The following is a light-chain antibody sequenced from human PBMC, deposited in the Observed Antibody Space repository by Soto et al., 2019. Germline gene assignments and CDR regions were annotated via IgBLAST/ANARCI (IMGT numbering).Light chain of an antibody. CDR1: SSNIGAGYD. CDR2: GNS. CDR3: QSYDSSLSAVV. Sequence: QSVLTQPPSVSGATGQRVTISCTGGSSNIGAGYDVHWYQQLPGTAPKLLIYGNSNRPSGVPDRFSGSKSGTSASLAITGLQAEDEADYYCQSYDSSLSAVVFGGGTKLTVL. V-gene: IGLV1-40*01. J-gene: IGLJ2*01.